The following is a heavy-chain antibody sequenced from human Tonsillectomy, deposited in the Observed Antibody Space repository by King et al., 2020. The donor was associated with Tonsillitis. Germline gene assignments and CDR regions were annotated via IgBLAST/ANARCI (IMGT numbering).Heavy chain of an antibody. V-gene: IGHV3-23*04. Sequence: VQLVESGGGLVQPGGSLRLSCAASGFTFSSYAMSWVRQAPGKGLVWVSGISGSGGSTYYADSVKGRFTISRDNSKNTLYLQMNSLRAEDTAVYYCAKGAYYDILTGYYGGYWGQGTLVTVSS. J-gene: IGHJ4*02. CDR2: ISGSGGST. CDR3: AKGAYYDILTGYYGGY. CDR1: GFTFSSYA. D-gene: IGHD3-9*01.